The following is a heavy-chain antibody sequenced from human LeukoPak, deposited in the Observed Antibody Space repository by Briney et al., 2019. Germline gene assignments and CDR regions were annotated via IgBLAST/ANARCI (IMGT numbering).Heavy chain of an antibody. CDR1: GXTFSSYA. J-gene: IGHJ4*02. CDR2: ISSNGGST. CDR3: ASARDSSGYYLY. Sequence: PGGSLRLSCAASGXTFSSYAMHWVRQAPGKGLEYVSAISSNGGSTYYANSVKGRFTISRDNSKNTLYLQMGSLRAEDMAVYYCASARDSSGYYLYWGQGTLVTVSS. V-gene: IGHV3-64*01. D-gene: IGHD3-22*01.